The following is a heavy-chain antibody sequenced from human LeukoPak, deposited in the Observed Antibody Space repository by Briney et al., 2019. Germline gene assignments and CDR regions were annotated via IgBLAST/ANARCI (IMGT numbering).Heavy chain of an antibody. V-gene: IGHV3-21*01. Sequence: PGGSLRLSCAASGFTFSSYSMNWVRQAPGKGLEWVSSISSSSSYIYYADSVRGRFTISRDNAKNPLYLQMNSLRAEDTAVYYCARDKSPRAYYGSGNGDYWGQGTLVTVSS. CDR1: GFTFSSYS. J-gene: IGHJ4*02. D-gene: IGHD3-10*01. CDR3: ARDKSPRAYYGSGNGDY. CDR2: ISSSSSYI.